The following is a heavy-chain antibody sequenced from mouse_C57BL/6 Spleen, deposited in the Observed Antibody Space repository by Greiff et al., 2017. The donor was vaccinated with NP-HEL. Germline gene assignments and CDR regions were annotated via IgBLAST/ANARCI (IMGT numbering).Heavy chain of an antibody. V-gene: IGHV1-82*01. CDR1: GYAFSSSW. D-gene: IGHD1-1*01. J-gene: IGHJ1*03. Sequence: VMLVESGPELVKPGASVKISCKASGYAFSSSWMNWVKQRPGKGLEWIGRIYPGDGDTNYNGKFKGKATLTADKSSSTAYMQLSSLTSEDSAVYFCARGDYGSSHWYFDVWGTGTTVTVSS. CDR3: ARGDYGSSHWYFDV. CDR2: IYPGDGDT.